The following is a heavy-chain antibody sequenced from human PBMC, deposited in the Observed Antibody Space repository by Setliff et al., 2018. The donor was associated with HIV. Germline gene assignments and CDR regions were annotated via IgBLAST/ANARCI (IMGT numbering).Heavy chain of an antibody. V-gene: IGHV3-21*04. CDR3: VTETWFRFDY. CDR1: GFTFSSYS. D-gene: IGHD3-10*01. CDR2: ISSSSSYT. Sequence: LRLSCAASGFTFSSYSMNWVRQAPGKGLEWVSYISSSSSYTHYADSVKGRFTISRDNVKNSLYLQMNSLRAEDTTVYYCVTETWFRFDYWGQGTLVTVSS. J-gene: IGHJ4*02.